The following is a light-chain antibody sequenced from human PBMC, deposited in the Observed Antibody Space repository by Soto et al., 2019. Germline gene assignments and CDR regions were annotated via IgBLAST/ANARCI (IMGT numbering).Light chain of an antibody. V-gene: IGKV2D-29*02. J-gene: IGKJ4*01. CDR1: QTLLHSDGRTD. CDR2: EVS. Sequence: DIVLTQTPLSLSVTPGQPASISCKSSQTLLHSDGRTDLYWYLQKPGRSPPLLIYEVSNRFSGVAVRWSGSGSETDFTLKITRVEAEDVGFYYGMQSMQLPQLTFGGGTKVEI. CDR3: MQSMQLPQLT.